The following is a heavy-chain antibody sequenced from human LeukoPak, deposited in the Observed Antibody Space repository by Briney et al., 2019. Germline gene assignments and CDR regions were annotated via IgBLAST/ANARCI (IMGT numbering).Heavy chain of an antibody. V-gene: IGHV3-48*03. CDR2: ISSSGSTI. CDR1: GFTFSSYE. J-gene: IGHJ3*02. D-gene: IGHD3-10*02. Sequence: GGSLRLSCAASGFTFSSYEMNWVRQAPGKGLEWVSYISSSGSTIYYADSVKGRFTISRDNAKNSLYLQMNSLRAEDTAVYYCAKASRYLGSGSYYRDAFDIWGQGTMVTVSS. CDR3: AKASRYLGSGSYYRDAFDI.